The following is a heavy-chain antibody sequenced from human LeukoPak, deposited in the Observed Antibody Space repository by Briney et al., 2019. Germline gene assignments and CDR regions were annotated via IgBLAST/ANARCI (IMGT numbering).Heavy chain of an antibody. CDR2: IYYSGST. D-gene: IGHD2-2*01. Sequence: KPSETLSLTCNVSGGSISSSSYYWGWIRQPPGKGLEWIGSIYYSGSTYYKPSLKSRITISVDTSDNPFSLKLSSVTAADTAVYYCASHCSTDSGYGDAFDVWGQGTMITVSS. J-gene: IGHJ3*01. V-gene: IGHV4-39*01. CDR1: GGSISSSSYY. CDR3: ASHCSTDSGYGDAFDV.